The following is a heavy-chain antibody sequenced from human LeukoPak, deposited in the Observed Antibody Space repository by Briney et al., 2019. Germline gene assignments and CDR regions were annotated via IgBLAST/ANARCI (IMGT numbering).Heavy chain of an antibody. D-gene: IGHD3-16*01. J-gene: IGHJ3*02. Sequence: PGGSLRLSCAASGFTFSSYAMSWVRQAPGKGLEWVSAISGSGGSTYYADSVKGRFTISRDNAKNSLYLQMNSLRAEDTAVYYCARAGVDDYVWGSYSSRGAFDIWGQGTMVTVSS. V-gene: IGHV3-23*01. CDR1: GFTFSSYA. CDR3: ARAGVDDYVWGSYSSRGAFDI. CDR2: ISGSGGST.